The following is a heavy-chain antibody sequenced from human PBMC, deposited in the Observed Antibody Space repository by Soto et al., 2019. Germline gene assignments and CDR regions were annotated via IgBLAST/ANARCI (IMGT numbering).Heavy chain of an antibody. CDR3: AKNQGVELVPLATVDWFDP. CDR2: ISGSGFKK. CDR1: GFICENFG. J-gene: IGHJ5*02. V-gene: IGHV3-23*01. D-gene: IGHD1-26*01. Sequence: WGSLRLSCAASGFICENFGMSWVRQAPGKGLEWISSISGSGFKKYYADSVKGRFTISRDNSKSTVYLELNNLSAEDTAVYHCAKNQGVELVPLATVDWFDPWGQGSVVTVSS.